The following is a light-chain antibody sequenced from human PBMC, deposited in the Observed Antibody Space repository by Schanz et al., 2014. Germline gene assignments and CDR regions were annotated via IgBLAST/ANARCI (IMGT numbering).Light chain of an antibody. V-gene: IGLV2-14*03. CDR3: SSYTSSTTLV. Sequence: QSALTQPPSASGSPGQSVTISCTGTSSDVGGYNFVSWYQHHPGKAPKLMIYDVSNRPSGVSNRFSGSKSGNTASLTISGLQAEDEADYYCSSYTSSTTLVFGGGTKLTVL. CDR1: SSDVGGYNF. J-gene: IGLJ3*02. CDR2: DVS.